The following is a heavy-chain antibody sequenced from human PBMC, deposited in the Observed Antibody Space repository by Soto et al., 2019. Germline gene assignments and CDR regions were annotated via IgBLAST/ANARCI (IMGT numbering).Heavy chain of an antibody. CDR2: IYYSGST. J-gene: IGHJ6*04. D-gene: IGHD3-3*01. CDR1: GGSISSSSYY. V-gene: IGHV4-39*01. Sequence: SETLSLTCTVSGGSISSSSYYWGWIRQPPGKGLEWIGSIYYSGSTYYSPSLKSRVTISVDTSKNQFSLKLSSVTAADTAVYYCARDFGMDVWGKGTTVTVSS. CDR3: ARDFGMDV.